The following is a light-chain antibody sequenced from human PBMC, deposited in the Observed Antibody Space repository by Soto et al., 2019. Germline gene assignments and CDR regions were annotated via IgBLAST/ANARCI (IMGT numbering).Light chain of an antibody. V-gene: IGLV2-8*01. Sequence: QSALTQPPSASGSPGQSVTVSCTGTRSDVGVYNYVSWYRQHPGEAPKLLIYEVTKRPSGVPDRFSGSKSGNTASLTVSGLQAEDEADYYCSSYAGSNNFVFGTGTKLTVL. CDR1: RSDVGVYNY. J-gene: IGLJ1*01. CDR2: EVT. CDR3: SSYAGSNNFV.